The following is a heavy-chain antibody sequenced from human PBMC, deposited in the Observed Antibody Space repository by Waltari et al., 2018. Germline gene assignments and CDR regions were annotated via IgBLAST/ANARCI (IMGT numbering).Heavy chain of an antibody. CDR1: GGTFSSYA. CDR2: IIPILCTA. CDR3: ARDRAYCSGGSCYGDNWYFDL. V-gene: IGHV1-69*08. Sequence: QVQLVQSGAEVKKPGSSVKVSCKASGGTFSSYAISWVRQAPGQGLEWMGRIIPILCTANYAQKFQGRVTITADKSTSTAYMELSSLRSEDTAVYYCARDRAYCSGGSCYGDNWYFDLWGRGTLVTVSS. J-gene: IGHJ2*01. D-gene: IGHD2-15*01.